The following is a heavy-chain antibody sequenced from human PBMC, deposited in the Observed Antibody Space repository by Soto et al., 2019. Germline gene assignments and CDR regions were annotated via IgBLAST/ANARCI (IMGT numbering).Heavy chain of an antibody. J-gene: IGHJ6*02. CDR1: GFSIRTYG. D-gene: IGHD3-10*01. CDR2: IWSDGSDQ. Sequence: QVELVKSGGGVVQPGKSLRLSCVASGFSIRTYGMHWVRQAPGKGLEWVAVIWSDGSDQLYADSMKGRLTISRDNAKNTLYLQVNSLRADDTAAYFCATEPRMSSRGRGGMDVWGHGTTVIVSS. V-gene: IGHV3-33*01. CDR3: ATEPRMSSRGRGGMDV.